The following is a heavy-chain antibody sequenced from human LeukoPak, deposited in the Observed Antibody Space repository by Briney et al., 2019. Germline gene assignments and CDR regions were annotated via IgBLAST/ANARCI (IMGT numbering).Heavy chain of an antibody. Sequence: PGGSLRLSCAASGFTFSSYTMNWVRQAPGKGLEWISYISSSGSTIYYADSVKGRFIISRDNAENSLYLQMNGLRAEDTAVYYCARDSYKGFDYWGQGTLVTVSS. CDR3: ARDSYKGFDY. V-gene: IGHV3-48*01. D-gene: IGHD5-24*01. CDR1: GFTFSSYT. J-gene: IGHJ4*02. CDR2: ISSSGSTI.